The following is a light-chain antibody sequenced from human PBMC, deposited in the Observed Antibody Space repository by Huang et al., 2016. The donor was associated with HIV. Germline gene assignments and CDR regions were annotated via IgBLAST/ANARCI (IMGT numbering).Light chain of an antibody. Sequence: EIVLTPSPGTLSLSPGERATLSCSASQSISSSYLAWYQQKPRQAPRLLISGASSRATVSPNMFSGSGSGTYFTLTISRLEPEDFAVYSCQQYGSSPYTFGQGTKLEIK. J-gene: IGKJ2*01. CDR1: QSISSSY. CDR3: QQYGSSPYT. CDR2: GAS. V-gene: IGKV3-20*01.